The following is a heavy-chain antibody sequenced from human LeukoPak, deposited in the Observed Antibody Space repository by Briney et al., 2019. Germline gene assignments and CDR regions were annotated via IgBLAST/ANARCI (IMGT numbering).Heavy chain of an antibody. V-gene: IGHV4-59*08. CDR2: IYYSGST. J-gene: IGHJ6*02. CDR3: ARHDIVVVPAAPAYYYGMDV. CDR1: GGSISSYY. D-gene: IGHD2-2*01. Sequence: SETLSLTCTVSGGSISSYYWSWIRQPPGKGLEWIGFIYYSGSTNYNPSLKSRVTISVDTSKNQFSLKLSSVTAADTAVYYCARHDIVVVPAAPAYYYGMDVWGQGTTVTVSS.